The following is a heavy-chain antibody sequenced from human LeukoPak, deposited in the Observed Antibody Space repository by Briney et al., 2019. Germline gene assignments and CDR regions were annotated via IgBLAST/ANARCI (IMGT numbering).Heavy chain of an antibody. CDR3: ARQNNWNAFDI. V-gene: IGHV1-2*02. D-gene: IGHD1-1*01. Sequence: GASVTVSFKAAGYTLTGYYMHWVRQAPGQGLEWMGWINPNSGGTNYAQKFQGRVTMTRDTSISTAYMELSRLRSDDTAVYYCARQNNWNAFDIWGQGTMVTVSS. CDR2: INPNSGGT. J-gene: IGHJ3*02. CDR1: GYTLTGYY.